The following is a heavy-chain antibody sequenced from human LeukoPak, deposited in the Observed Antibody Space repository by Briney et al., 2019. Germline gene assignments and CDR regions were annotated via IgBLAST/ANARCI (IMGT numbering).Heavy chain of an antibody. CDR1: GYTFSNYG. D-gene: IGHD3-10*01. CDR2: ISAYNGNT. Sequence: ASVKVSCKASGYTFSNYGISWVRQALGQGLEWMGWISAYNGNTNYAQKFQGRVTMTTDTSTSTAYMELRSLRSDDTAVFYCARCGSGSHPADPYYYYMDVWGKGTTVTISS. CDR3: ARCGSGSHPADPYYYYMDV. J-gene: IGHJ6*03. V-gene: IGHV1-18*01.